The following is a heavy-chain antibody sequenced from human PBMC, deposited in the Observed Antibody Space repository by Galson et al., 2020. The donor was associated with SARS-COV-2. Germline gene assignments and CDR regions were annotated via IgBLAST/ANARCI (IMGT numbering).Heavy chain of an antibody. D-gene: IGHD5-18*01. J-gene: IGHJ4*02. CDR3: ARSMQVWFPLDY. CDR2: INPNDGSA. V-gene: IGHV1-46*01. Sequence: ASVKVSCKASGYTFTSYYMHWIRQAPGQGLEWMGLINPNDGSATYAQKFQGKFSMTRDTSTSTVYMEVSSLRFEDTAMYYCARSMQVWFPLDYWGQGTVVTVSS. CDR1: GYTFTSYY.